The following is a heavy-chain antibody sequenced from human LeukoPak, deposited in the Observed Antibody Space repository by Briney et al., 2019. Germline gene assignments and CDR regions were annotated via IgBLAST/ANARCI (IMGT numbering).Heavy chain of an antibody. V-gene: IGHV3-30*18. CDR3: AKDHSSGWYVDY. CDR2: ISYDGSNK. D-gene: IGHD6-19*01. J-gene: IGHJ4*02. CDR1: GFTFSSYG. Sequence: GGSLRLSCAASGFTFSSYGMHWVRQAPGKGLEWVAVISYDGSNKYYADSVKGRFTISRDNFKNTLYLQMNSLRAEDTAVYYCAKDHSSGWYVDYWGQGTLVTVSS.